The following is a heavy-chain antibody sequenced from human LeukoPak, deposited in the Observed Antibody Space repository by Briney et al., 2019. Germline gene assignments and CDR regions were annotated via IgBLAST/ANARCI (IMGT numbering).Heavy chain of an antibody. CDR3: AKGRGSGLNYYFDY. CDR1: GFTFSNYA. V-gene: IGHV3-23*01. CDR2: ISGSGDST. J-gene: IGHJ4*02. D-gene: IGHD6-19*01. Sequence: PGGSLRLSCAASGFTFSNYAMTWVRQAPGKGLEWVSGISGSGDSTYYADSVKGRVTISRDNSKKTVYLQMDSLRAGDTAVYYCAKGRGSGLNYYFDYWGQGTLVTVSS.